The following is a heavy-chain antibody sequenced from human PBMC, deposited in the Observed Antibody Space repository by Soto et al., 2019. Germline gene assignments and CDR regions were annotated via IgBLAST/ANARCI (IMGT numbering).Heavy chain of an antibody. Sequence: ESGGGLVQPGGSLRLSCGASGFTFSSHAMSWVRQAPGKGLEWVSGISGSGGSTYYADSVKGRFTISRDNSKSTLYLQMNSLRAEDTAVYYCAKGDCSGGTCYSLVYFDYWGQGTLVTVSS. CDR3: AKGDCSGGTCYSLVYFDY. V-gene: IGHV3-23*01. D-gene: IGHD2-15*01. J-gene: IGHJ4*02. CDR1: GFTFSSHA. CDR2: ISGSGGST.